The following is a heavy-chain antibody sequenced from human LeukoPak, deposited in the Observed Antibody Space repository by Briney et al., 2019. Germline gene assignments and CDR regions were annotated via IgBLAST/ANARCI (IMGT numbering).Heavy chain of an antibody. D-gene: IGHD3-22*01. CDR3: ARATDASSGYFWFDP. CDR1: GGSISGYY. Sequence: PSETLSLTCSVSGGSISGYYWSWIRQSPGKGLEWIVYIYYSGSTNYNPSLKSRVTISVDTSKNQFSLKLSSVTAADTAMYYCARATDASSGYFWFDPWGQGTLVTVSS. V-gene: IGHV4-59*01. CDR2: IYYSGST. J-gene: IGHJ5*02.